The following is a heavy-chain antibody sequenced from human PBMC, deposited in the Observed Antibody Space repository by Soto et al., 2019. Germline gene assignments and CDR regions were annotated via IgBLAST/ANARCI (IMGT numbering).Heavy chain of an antibody. Sequence: GGSLRLSCAASGFTFSSYAMHWVRQAPGKGLEWVAVISYDGSNKYYADSVKGRFTISRDNSKNTLYLQMNSLRAEDTAVYYCARSSPVVGATVLGRYYFDYWGQGTLVTVSS. CDR2: ISYDGSNK. J-gene: IGHJ4*02. D-gene: IGHD1-26*01. CDR1: GFTFSSYA. V-gene: IGHV3-30-3*01. CDR3: ARSSPVVGATVLGRYYFDY.